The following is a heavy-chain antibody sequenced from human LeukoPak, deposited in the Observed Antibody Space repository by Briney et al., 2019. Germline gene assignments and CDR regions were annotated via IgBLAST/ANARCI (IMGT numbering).Heavy chain of an antibody. D-gene: IGHD2-15*01. CDR3: AHSLGYCSGGSCPNWFDP. V-gene: IGHV2-5*02. J-gene: IGHJ5*02. CDR2: IYWDDDT. CDR1: GFSLSTSGVG. Sequence: SGPTLVNPTQTLTLTCTFSGFSLSTSGVGVGWIRQPPGKALERLALIYWDDDTRYSPSLKSRLTITKDTSKNQVVLTMTNMDPVDTATYYCAHSLGYCSGGSCPNWFDPWGQGTLVTVSS.